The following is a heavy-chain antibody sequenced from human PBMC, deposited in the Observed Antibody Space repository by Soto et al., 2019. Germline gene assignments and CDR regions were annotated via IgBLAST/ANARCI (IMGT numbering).Heavy chain of an antibody. CDR2: INSDGSST. J-gene: IGHJ4*02. CDR3: ARESFRDSIDY. CDR1: TFTFSSYW. Sequence: GGSLRLSCAASTFTFSSYWMHWFRQAPGKGLMWVSRINSDGSSTNYADPVKGRFTISRDNAKNTLFLQLDSLRAEDTDVYYCARESFRDSIDYWGKGTLVTVSS. V-gene: IGHV3-74*01. D-gene: IGHD2-21*02.